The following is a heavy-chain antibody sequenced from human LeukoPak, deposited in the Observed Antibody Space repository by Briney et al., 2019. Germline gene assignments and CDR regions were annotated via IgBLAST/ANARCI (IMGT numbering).Heavy chain of an antibody. D-gene: IGHD4-17*01. Sequence: ASVKVSCKASGYTFTSYYMHWVRQAPGQGLEWMGIINPSGGSTSYAQEFQGRVTMTRDTSTSTVYMELSSLRSEDTAVYYCAYDYGDYRNWFDPWGQGTLVTVSS. CDR2: INPSGGST. J-gene: IGHJ5*02. V-gene: IGHV1-46*01. CDR1: GYTFTSYY. CDR3: AYDYGDYRNWFDP.